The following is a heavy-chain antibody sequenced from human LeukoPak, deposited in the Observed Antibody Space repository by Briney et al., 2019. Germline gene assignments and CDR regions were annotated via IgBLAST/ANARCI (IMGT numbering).Heavy chain of an antibody. Sequence: SETLSLTCTVSGGSISSYYWSWIRQPPGKGLEWIGYIYYSGSTNYNPSLESRVTISVDTSKNHFSLKLSSVTAADTAVYYCASGQYYDLWSGYYVDWGQGTLVTVSA. D-gene: IGHD3-3*01. CDR1: GGSISSYY. J-gene: IGHJ4*02. CDR2: IYYSGST. CDR3: ASGQYYDLWSGYYVD. V-gene: IGHV4-59*12.